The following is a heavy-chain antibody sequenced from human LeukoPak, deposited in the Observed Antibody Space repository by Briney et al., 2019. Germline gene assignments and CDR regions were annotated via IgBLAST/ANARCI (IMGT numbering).Heavy chain of an antibody. J-gene: IGHJ4*02. D-gene: IGHD3-10*01. V-gene: IGHV1-8*01. Sequence: ASVKVSCKASGYTFTSYDLNWVRQATGQGLEWMGWMNPNSGNTGYAQKFQGRVTMTRNTSIITAYMELSSLRSEDTAVYYCARDPRGSTNYFDYWGQGTLVTVSS. CDR1: GYTFTSYD. CDR2: MNPNSGNT. CDR3: ARDPRGSTNYFDY.